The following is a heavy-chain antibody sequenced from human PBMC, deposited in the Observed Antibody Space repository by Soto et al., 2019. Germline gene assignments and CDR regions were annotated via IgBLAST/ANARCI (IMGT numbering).Heavy chain of an antibody. CDR1: GFTFSSHA. V-gene: IGHV3-23*01. J-gene: IGHJ4*02. CDR2: VDGSGADT. D-gene: IGHD2-8*01. Sequence: GGSLRLSCAASGFTFSSHAMGWLRQAPGTEPEWVAFVDGSGADTSYADSVKGRFTISRDNSENSLYLHMNSLRAEDTGRYFCAKEIFAAAYAATSAFDVWGQGTLVTVS. CDR3: AKEIFAAAYAATSAFDV.